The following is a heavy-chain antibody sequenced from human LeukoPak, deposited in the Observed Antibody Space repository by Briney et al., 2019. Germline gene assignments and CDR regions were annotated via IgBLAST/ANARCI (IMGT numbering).Heavy chain of an antibody. J-gene: IGHJ4*02. V-gene: IGHV3-7*01. CDR2: IKQDGSEK. CDR3: ARSDYGDYYFDY. Sequence: GGSLRLSCAASGLTFSSYWMSWVRQAPGKGLEWVANIKQDGSEKYYVDSVKGRFTISRDNAKNSLYLQMNSLRAEDTAVYYCARSDYGDYYFDYWGQGTLVTVSS. D-gene: IGHD4-17*01. CDR1: GLTFSSYW.